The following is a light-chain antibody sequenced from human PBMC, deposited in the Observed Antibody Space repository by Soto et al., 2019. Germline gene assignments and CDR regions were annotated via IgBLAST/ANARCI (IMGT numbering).Light chain of an antibody. V-gene: IGKV3-20*01. CDR1: QSVSSSY. CDR3: QQYGSSPPRYP. Sequence: EIVVTQSPGTLSFSPGERATLSFRASQSVSSSYLAWYQQKPGQAPRLLLYGASRRPSGIPDRFTGSGSGTDFTLTLSRLEPEDFAVYYCQQYGSSPPRYPFGQGTKLEIQ. J-gene: IGKJ2*01. CDR2: GAS.